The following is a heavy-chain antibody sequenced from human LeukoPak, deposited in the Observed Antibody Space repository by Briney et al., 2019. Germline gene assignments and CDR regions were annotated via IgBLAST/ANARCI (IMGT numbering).Heavy chain of an antibody. V-gene: IGHV1-2*06. CDR3: ARGEMATIAYWYFDL. CDR2: INPNSGGT. D-gene: IGHD5-24*01. CDR1: GYTFTGYY. Sequence: ASVKVSCKASGYTFTGYYMHWVRQAPGQELEWMGRINPNSGGTNYAQKFQGRVTMTRDTSISTAYMELSRLRSDDTAVYYCARGEMATIAYWYFDLWGRGTLVTVSS. J-gene: IGHJ2*01.